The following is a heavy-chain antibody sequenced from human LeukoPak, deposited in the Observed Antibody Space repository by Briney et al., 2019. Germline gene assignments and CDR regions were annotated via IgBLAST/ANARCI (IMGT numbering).Heavy chain of an antibody. CDR1: GFTFSGYG. CDR2: IWYDGSNK. CDR3: ARDFGGMVRYGMDV. D-gene: IGHD2-8*01. Sequence: SGGSLRLSCAASGFTFSGYGMHWVRQAPGKGLEWVAVIWYDGSNKYYADSVKGRFTISRDNSKNTLYLQMNSLRAEDTAVYYCARDFGGMVRYGMDVWGQGTTVTVSS. J-gene: IGHJ6*02. V-gene: IGHV3-33*01.